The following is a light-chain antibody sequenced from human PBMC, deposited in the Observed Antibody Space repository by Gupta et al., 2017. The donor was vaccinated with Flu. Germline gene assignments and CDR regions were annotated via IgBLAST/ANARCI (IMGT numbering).Light chain of an antibody. Sequence: SYVLTQPPSVSVAPGQTARMTCGGNNIGSKSVHWYQQKPGQAPGLVVCDDRDRPSGIPERFSGSNSGNTATLTISRVEAGDEADYYCQVWDTNSDHWVFGGGTKLTVL. CDR2: DDR. J-gene: IGLJ3*02. V-gene: IGLV3-21*02. CDR1: NIGSKS. CDR3: QVWDTNSDHWV.